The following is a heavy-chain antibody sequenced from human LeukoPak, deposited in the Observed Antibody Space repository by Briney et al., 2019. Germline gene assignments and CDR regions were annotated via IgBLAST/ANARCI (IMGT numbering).Heavy chain of an antibody. CDR3: ARGLYYYDSSGYYAPLDI. CDR1: GGSISSGGYS. CDR2: IYHSGST. Sequence: SETLSLTCAVSGGSISSGGYSWSWIRQPPGKGLEWIRYIYHSGSTYYNPSLKSRVTISVDRSKNQFSLKLSSVTAADTAVYYCARGLYYYDSSGYYAPLDIWGQGTMVTVSS. V-gene: IGHV4-30-2*01. D-gene: IGHD3-22*01. J-gene: IGHJ3*02.